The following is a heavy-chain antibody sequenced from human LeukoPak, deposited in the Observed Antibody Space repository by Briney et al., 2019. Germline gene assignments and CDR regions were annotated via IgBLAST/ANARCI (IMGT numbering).Heavy chain of an antibody. CDR3: AKGLYGSGPGGIDY. J-gene: IGHJ4*02. V-gene: IGHV3-30*02. CDR2: IRYDGSNT. Sequence: GGSLRLSCAASGFIFSGYGIHWVRQAPGKGLEWVAFIRYDGSNTYYADSVKGRFTISNDNSKNTLYLQMNSLRGEDTAVYYCAKGLYGSGPGGIDYWGQGALVTVSS. D-gene: IGHD3-10*01. CDR1: GFIFSGYG.